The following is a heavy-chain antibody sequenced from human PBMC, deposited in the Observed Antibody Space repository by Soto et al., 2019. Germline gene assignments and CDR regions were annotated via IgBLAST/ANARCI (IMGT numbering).Heavy chain of an antibody. CDR1: GFSLSTSGVG. CDR2: IYWDDDK. Sequence: SGPTLVNPTQTLTLTCTFSGFSLSTSGVGVGWIRQPPGKALEWLALIYWDDDKRYSPSLNSRLTITKDTSKNQVVLAMTNMDPVDTATYYCAHAPGIAVTTNWFDPWGQGILVTVSS. D-gene: IGHD6-19*01. J-gene: IGHJ5*02. V-gene: IGHV2-5*02. CDR3: AHAPGIAVTTNWFDP.